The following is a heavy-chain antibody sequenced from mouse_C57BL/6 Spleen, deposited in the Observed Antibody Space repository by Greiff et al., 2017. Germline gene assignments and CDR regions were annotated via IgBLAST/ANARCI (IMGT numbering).Heavy chain of an antibody. CDR1: GYAFSSYC. CDR3: ARSKITTVVDWYFDV. V-gene: IGHV1-80*01. J-gene: IGHJ1*03. CDR2: IYPGDGDT. Sequence: QVQLQQSGAELVKPGASVKISCKASGYAFSSYCMNWVKQRPGKGLEWIGQIYPGDGDTNYNGKFKGKATLTADKSSNTAYMQLSSLTSEDSAVYFCARSKITTVVDWYFDVWGTGTTVTVSS. D-gene: IGHD1-1*01.